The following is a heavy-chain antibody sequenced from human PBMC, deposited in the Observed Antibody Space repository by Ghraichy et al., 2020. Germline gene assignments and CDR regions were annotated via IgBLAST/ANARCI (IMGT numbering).Heavy chain of an antibody. Sequence: SETLSLTCSVSGDSISSSSYFWGWIRQPPGKGLEWIGSIYYSGSTYYNPSLKSQVTISVDTSKNQLSLKLSSVTAADTAVFYCATRSRRYDILTGYYFDYWGQGTLVTVSS. D-gene: IGHD3-9*01. CDR1: GDSISSSSYF. CDR2: IYYSGST. J-gene: IGHJ4*02. V-gene: IGHV4-39*01. CDR3: ATRSRRYDILTGYYFDY.